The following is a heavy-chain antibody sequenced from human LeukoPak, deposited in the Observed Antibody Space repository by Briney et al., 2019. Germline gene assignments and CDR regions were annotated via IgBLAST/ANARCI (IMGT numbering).Heavy chain of an antibody. CDR3: TTSPDWLLFFDY. V-gene: IGHV3-23*01. J-gene: IGHJ4*02. CDR1: GFTFSSYA. D-gene: IGHD3-9*01. Sequence: GGSLRLSCAASGFTFSSYAMSWVRQAPGKGLEWVSTISGSGGITDYADSVKGRFTISRDNSKNTLYLQVNSLKTEDTAVYYCTTSPDWLLFFDYWGQGTLATVSS. CDR2: ISGSGGIT.